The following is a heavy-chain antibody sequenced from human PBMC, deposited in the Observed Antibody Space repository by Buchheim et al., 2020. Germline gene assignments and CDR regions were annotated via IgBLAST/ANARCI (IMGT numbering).Heavy chain of an antibody. J-gene: IGHJ4*02. CDR2: INSEGSST. Sequence: EVQLVESGGGLVQPGGSLRLSCAASGFTFSSYCMHWVRQAPGKGLVWVSRINSEGSSTTYADSVKGRFTISRDNAKHTLYLQMNSLRAEDTAMYYCVRATSGSNSASDYWGQGTL. D-gene: IGHD4-11*01. CDR1: GFTFSSYC. CDR3: VRATSGSNSASDY. V-gene: IGHV3-74*02.